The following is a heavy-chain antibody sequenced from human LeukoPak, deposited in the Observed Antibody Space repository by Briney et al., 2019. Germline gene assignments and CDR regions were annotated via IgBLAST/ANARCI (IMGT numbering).Heavy chain of an antibody. J-gene: IGHJ4*02. CDR2: ISSSSSYI. D-gene: IGHD4-17*01. V-gene: IGHV3-21*01. CDR1: GFTFSSYS. CDR3: ARDTTGDY. Sequence: GGSLRLSCAASGFTFSSYSMNWVRQAPGKGLEWVSSISSSSSYIYHADSVKGRFTISRDNAKNSLYLQMNSLRAEDTAVYYCARDTTGDYWGQGTLVTVSS.